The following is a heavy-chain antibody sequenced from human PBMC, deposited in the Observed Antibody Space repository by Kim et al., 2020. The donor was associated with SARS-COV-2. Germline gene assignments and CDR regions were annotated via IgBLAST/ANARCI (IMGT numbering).Heavy chain of an antibody. J-gene: IGHJ4*02. D-gene: IGHD6-19*01. CDR2: ISAYNGNT. CDR1: GYTFTSYG. CDR3: ARDHSSGNHPPYSQGSGY. V-gene: IGHV1-18*01. Sequence: ASVKVSCKASGYTFTSYGISWVPQAPGQGLEWMGWISAYNGNTNYAQKLQGRVTMTTDTSTSTAYMELRSLRSDDTAVYYCARDHSSGNHPPYSQGSGYWGQGTLVTVSS.